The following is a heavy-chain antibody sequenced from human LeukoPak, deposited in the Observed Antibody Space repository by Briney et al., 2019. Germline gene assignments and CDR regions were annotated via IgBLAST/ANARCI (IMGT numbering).Heavy chain of an antibody. CDR2: IYYSGST. D-gene: IGHD2-2*01. CDR1: GDSISSYY. Sequence: SETLSLTCTVSGDSISSYYWSWIRQPPGKGLEWIGYIYYSGSTYYNPSLKSRVTISVDTSKNQFSLKLSSVTAADTAVYYCARVPHRHTLVDYWGQGTLVTVSS. J-gene: IGHJ4*02. V-gene: IGHV4-59*06. CDR3: ARVPHRHTLVDY.